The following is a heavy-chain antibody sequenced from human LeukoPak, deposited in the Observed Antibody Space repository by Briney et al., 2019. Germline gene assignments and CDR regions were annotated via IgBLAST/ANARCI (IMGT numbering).Heavy chain of an antibody. Sequence: ASVKVSCKASGGTFSSYAISWVRQAPGQGLEWMGGIISIFGTATYAQKFQGRVTITADESTSTAYMELSSLRSEDTAVYYCAREAHAHGYCSSTSCRRDFDYWGQGTLVTVSS. CDR2: IISIFGTA. J-gene: IGHJ4*02. CDR3: AREAHAHGYCSSTSCRRDFDY. D-gene: IGHD2-2*01. CDR1: GGTFSSYA. V-gene: IGHV1-69*13.